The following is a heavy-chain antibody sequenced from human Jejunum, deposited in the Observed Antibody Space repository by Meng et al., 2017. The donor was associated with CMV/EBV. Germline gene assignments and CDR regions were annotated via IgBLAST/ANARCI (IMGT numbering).Heavy chain of an antibody. Sequence: FSGYYWSWIRESPGKGLEWIGEINHRGGTNYNPSLKSRVTISVDTSKNQVSLRLNSMTAADTAVYYCARGNYDLWSSFSENWFDPWGQGTLVTVSS. CDR2: INHRGGT. J-gene: IGHJ5*02. CDR3: ARGNYDLWSSFSENWFDP. CDR1: FSGYY. V-gene: IGHV4-34*01. D-gene: IGHD3-3*01.